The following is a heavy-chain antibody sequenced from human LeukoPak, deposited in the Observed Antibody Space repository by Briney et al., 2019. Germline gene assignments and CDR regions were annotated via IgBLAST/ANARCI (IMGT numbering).Heavy chain of an antibody. D-gene: IGHD3-22*01. V-gene: IGHV3-7*01. CDR3: ARAIGESYYYDSSGVSDY. J-gene: IGHJ4*02. Sequence: HPGGSLRLSCAASGFTFSSDSMNWVRQAPGKGLEWVANIKQDGSEKYYVDSVKGRFTISRDNAKNSLYLQMNSLRAEDTAVYYCARAIGESYYYDSSGVSDYWGQGTLVTVSS. CDR1: GFTFSSDS. CDR2: IKQDGSEK.